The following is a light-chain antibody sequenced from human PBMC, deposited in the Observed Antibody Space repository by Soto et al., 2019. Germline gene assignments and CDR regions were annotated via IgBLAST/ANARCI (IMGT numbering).Light chain of an antibody. Sequence: IVLTQSPATLSLSPGERATLSCRASESVSTFLAWYQQKPGQAPRLLIYDASNRATGIPDRFSGGGSGTEFTLTISSLQSEDFVVYYCQQYNSWPPITFGQGTRLEI. V-gene: IGKV3D-15*01. CDR1: ESVSTF. J-gene: IGKJ5*01. CDR2: DAS. CDR3: QQYNSWPPIT.